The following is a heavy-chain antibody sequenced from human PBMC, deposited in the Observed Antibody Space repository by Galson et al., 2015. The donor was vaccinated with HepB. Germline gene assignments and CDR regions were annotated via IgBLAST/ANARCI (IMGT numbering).Heavy chain of an antibody. V-gene: IGHV1-46*01. CDR1: GYTFTSYY. J-gene: IGHJ5*02. Sequence: SVKVSCKASGYTFTSYYMHWVRQAPGQGLEWMGIINPSGGSTSYAQKFQGRVTMTRDTSTSTVYMELSSLRSEDTAVYYCAREGAVAALHTGWFDPWGQGTLVTVSS. CDR3: AREGAVAALHTGWFDP. CDR2: INPSGGST. D-gene: IGHD2-15*01.